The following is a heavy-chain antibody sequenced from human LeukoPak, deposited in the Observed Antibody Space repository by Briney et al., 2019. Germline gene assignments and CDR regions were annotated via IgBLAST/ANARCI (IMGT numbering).Heavy chain of an antibody. J-gene: IGHJ4*02. CDR3: ARHYGDYRRHPFDY. CDR2: IKQVGSEK. CDR1: GFPFTIYW. D-gene: IGHD4-17*01. V-gene: IGHV3-7*01. Sequence: RGSLRLSCVGSGFPFTIYWMSWVRPAPGKGLEWVANIKQVGSEKYYVDSVEGRFTISRDNDKKALFSQMHSLRVEDTAVYYCARHYGDYRRHPFDYWGLGTLVTVSS.